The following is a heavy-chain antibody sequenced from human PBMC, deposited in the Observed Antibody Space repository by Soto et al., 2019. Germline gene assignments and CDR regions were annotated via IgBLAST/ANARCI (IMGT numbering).Heavy chain of an antibody. CDR2: MQPSSGRT. D-gene: IGHD1-26*01. V-gene: IGHV1-8*01. J-gene: IGHJ4*02. CDR3: ARGVTAGVDY. CDR1: GYSFTGLD. Sequence: QVQLVQSGAEVREPGASVKVSCKASGYSFTGLDINWVRQTTGQGLEWMGWMQPSSGRTGYAQEFQGRVTMTRDTSINTAYMELSSLTSDDTAFYYCARGVTAGVDYWGQGTLVTVSS.